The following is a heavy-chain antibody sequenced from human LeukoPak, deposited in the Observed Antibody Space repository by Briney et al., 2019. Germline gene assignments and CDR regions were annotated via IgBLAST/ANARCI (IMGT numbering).Heavy chain of an antibody. V-gene: IGHV3-66*01. CDR2: IYRGGST. CDR3: TLRGSGSHYEGASVY. D-gene: IGHD3-10*01. Sequence: GGSPRLSCAASGFTVTSDCMSWVRQAPGKGLEGVSVIYRGGSTYYADSVQGRFTISRDNSNNTLYLQMNSLRADDTAVYYCTLRGSGSHYEGASVYWGQGTLVTVSS. CDR1: GFTVTSDC. J-gene: IGHJ4*02.